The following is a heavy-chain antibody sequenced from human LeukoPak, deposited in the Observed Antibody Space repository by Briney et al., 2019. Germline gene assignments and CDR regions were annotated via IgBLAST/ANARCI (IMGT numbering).Heavy chain of an antibody. CDR3: AKDQGTMVRGVRSWYFDY. CDR2: ISGSGGTT. Sequence: GGSLRLSCAAPGFTFSNYGLSWVRQAPGKGLEWVSAISGSGGTTYYADSVKGRFSISRDNSKNTMYLQMNSLRAEETALYSCAKDQGTMVRGVRSWYFDYWGQGTLVTVSS. CDR1: GFTFSNYG. V-gene: IGHV3-23*01. D-gene: IGHD3-10*01. J-gene: IGHJ4*02.